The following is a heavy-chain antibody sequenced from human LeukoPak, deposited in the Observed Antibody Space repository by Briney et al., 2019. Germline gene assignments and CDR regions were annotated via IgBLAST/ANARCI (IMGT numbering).Heavy chain of an antibody. CDR2: NYYRVTS. CDR1: GDSISTYY. J-gene: IGHJ6*03. V-gene: IGHV4-59*01. D-gene: IGHD6-13*01. CDR3: ARGSSSWYGNYYYYYMDV. Sequence: SETLSLTCTVSGDSISTYYWSWIRQPPGKGLEWIGYNYYRVTSDYNPSLKSRVTMSVDMSTRQISLKLSSVTAADTAVYYCARGSSSWYGNYYYYYMDVWGKGTTVTISS.